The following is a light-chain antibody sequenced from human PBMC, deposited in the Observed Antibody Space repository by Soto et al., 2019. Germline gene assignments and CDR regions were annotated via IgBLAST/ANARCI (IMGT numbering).Light chain of an antibody. CDR1: QDIHSF. Sequence: DIQMTQSPSSLSASVGDRVTIACQATQDIHSFLAWYQQKPWKAPKFLIFDASNLERGVPSRFSGSGSGTDFPFTISSLQPEDIATYFCEQYDSLPLTFGGGTKVEF. CDR2: DAS. V-gene: IGKV1-33*01. CDR3: EQYDSLPLT. J-gene: IGKJ4*01.